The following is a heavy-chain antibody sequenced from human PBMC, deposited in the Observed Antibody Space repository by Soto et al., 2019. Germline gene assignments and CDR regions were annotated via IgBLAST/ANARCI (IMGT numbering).Heavy chain of an antibody. J-gene: IGHJ3*02. D-gene: IGHD2-2*01. Sequence: ASVKVSCKVSGYTLTELSMHWVRQAPGKGLEWMGGFDPEDGETIYAQKFQGRVTMTEDTSTDTAYMELSSLRSEDTAVYYCATSVVVPAREAFDIWGRGTMVTVSS. CDR2: FDPEDGET. V-gene: IGHV1-24*01. CDR3: ATSVVVPAREAFDI. CDR1: GYTLTELS.